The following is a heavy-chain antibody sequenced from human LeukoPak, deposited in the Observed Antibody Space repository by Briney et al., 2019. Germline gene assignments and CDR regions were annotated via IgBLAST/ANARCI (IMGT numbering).Heavy chain of an antibody. D-gene: IGHD1-1*01. CDR2: ITLTGSRT. V-gene: IGHV3-23*01. Sequence: GGSLRLSCAASGFSFSSYAMSWVRQAPGKGLEWVATITLTGSRTYFPDSVKGRFTLSRGNSKSMLYLQMNSLRAEDTALYYCAKGKAEAYPYNFDNWGQGILVTVSS. CDR3: AKGKAEAYPYNFDN. J-gene: IGHJ4*02. CDR1: GFSFSSYA.